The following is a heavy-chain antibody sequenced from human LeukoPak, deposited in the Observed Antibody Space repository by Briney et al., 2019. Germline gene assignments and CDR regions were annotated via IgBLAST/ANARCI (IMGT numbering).Heavy chain of an antibody. CDR2: IHYSGRT. CDR3: ARDRYSGYDWDFYYYGMDV. V-gene: IGHV4-31*03. CDR1: DGPVSSADFY. J-gene: IGHJ6*04. Sequence: PSETLSLTCSVSDGPVSSADFYWSWIRQHPGKGPEWIGHIHYSGRTYYNPSLKSRVAISLDTSKNQFSLKLGSVTAADTAVYYCARDRYSGYDWDFYYYGMDVWGKGTTVTVSS. D-gene: IGHD5-12*01.